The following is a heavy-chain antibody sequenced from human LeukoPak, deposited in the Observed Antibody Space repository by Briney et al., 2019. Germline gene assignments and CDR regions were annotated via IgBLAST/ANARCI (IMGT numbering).Heavy chain of an antibody. V-gene: IGHV7-4-1*02. CDR2: INTNTGNP. J-gene: IGHJ5*02. CDR3: ARGLLSFMRSDYSNYWDNWFDP. Sequence: ASVKVSCKASGYTFTGYYMHWVRQAPGQGLEWMGWINTNTGNPTYAQGFTGRFVFSLDTSVSTAYLQISSLKAEDTAVYYCARGLLSFMRSDYSNYWDNWFDPWGQGTLVTVSS. D-gene: IGHD4-11*01. CDR1: GYTFTGYY.